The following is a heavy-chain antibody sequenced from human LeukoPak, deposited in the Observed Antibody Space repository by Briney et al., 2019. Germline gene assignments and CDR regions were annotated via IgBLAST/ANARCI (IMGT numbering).Heavy chain of an antibody. V-gene: IGHV4-34*01. CDR2: INHSGST. CDR1: GGSFSGYY. Sequence: SETLSLTCAVYGGSFSGYYWSWIRQPPGKGLEWIGEINHSGSTNYNPSLKSRVTISVDTSKNQFSLKLSSVTAADTAVYYCARGAATFRFFASWGQGTLVTVSS. J-gene: IGHJ4*02. CDR3: ARGAATFRFFAS. D-gene: IGHD6-25*01.